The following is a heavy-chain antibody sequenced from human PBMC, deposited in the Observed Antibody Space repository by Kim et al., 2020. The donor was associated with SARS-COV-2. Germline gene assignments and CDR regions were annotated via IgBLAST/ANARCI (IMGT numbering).Heavy chain of an antibody. CDR3: ARVVFGEHN. J-gene: IGHJ4*02. V-gene: IGHV3-21*01. Sequence: SYKYYADSVKGRFTSSRDNAKNSLYLQMNSLRAEDTAVYYCARVVFGEHNWGQGTLVTVSS. CDR2: SYK. D-gene: IGHD3-10*02.